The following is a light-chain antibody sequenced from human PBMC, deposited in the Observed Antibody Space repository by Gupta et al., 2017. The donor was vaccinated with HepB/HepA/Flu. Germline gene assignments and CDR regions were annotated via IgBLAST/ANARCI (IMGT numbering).Light chain of an antibody. CDR1: SSDVGGYNY. Sequence: QSALTQPRSVSGSPGQSVTISCTGTSSDVGGYNYVSWYQQHPGKAPKLTIYDVSKRPSGVPDRFSGSKPGNTASLTISGLQAEDEADYYCCSYAGSYTPLYVFGTGTKVTVL. V-gene: IGLV2-11*01. CDR2: DVS. CDR3: CSYAGSYTPLYV. J-gene: IGLJ1*01.